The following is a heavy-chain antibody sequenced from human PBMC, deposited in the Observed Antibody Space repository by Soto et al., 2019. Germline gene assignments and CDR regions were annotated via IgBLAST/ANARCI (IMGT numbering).Heavy chain of an antibody. D-gene: IGHD6-13*01. CDR2: VNTYNGNP. Sequence: QVQLVQSGGELKKPGASVKVSCKASGYTFTNYAISWVRQAPGRGLEWMGWVNTYNGNPNYAQILQGRVTMTTDTSTGTAYMELRSLKSDDSAIYYCARDSQYSTSWQRFDSWGQGTLVTVSS. J-gene: IGHJ4*02. CDR3: ARDSQYSTSWQRFDS. CDR1: GYTFTNYA. V-gene: IGHV1-18*01.